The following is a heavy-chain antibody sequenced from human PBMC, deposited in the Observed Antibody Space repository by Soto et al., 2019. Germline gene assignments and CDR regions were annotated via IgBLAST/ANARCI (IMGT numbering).Heavy chain of an antibody. V-gene: IGHV3-30*03. CDR2: ISYDGGNK. J-gene: IGHJ4*02. Sequence: GGSLRLSCAASGFTFSSYGMHWVRQAPGKGLEWVAVISYDGGNKYYADSVKGRFTISRDNSKNTLYLQMNSLRAEYTAVYYCARDLTIASCSFDYWGQGTLVTVSS. D-gene: IGHD3-3*01. CDR1: GFTFSSYG. CDR3: ARDLTIASCSFDY.